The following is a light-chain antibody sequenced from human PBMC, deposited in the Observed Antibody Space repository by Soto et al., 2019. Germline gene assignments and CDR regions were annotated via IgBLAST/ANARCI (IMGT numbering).Light chain of an antibody. V-gene: IGKV1-39*01. CDR3: QESHSDSLT. CDR1: RDIGTY. Sequence: DIQMTQSPPSLSASVGASVTITCRASRDIGTYLNWYQQSPGKAPKLLIYAASYLQSGVPSRFTGSGSGTDFILTISSLQPEDLATYYCQESHSDSLTFGRGTKVEIK. CDR2: AAS. J-gene: IGKJ4*01.